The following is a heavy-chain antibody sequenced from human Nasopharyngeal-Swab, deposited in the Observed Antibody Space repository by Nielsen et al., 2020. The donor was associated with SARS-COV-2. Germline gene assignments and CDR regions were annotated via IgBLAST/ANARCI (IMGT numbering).Heavy chain of an antibody. CDR3: AASAAKVLDV. D-gene: IGHD2-2*01. J-gene: IGHJ6*04. V-gene: IGHV3-30*03. CDR2: ISYDGINK. CDR1: GFIFSNYG. Sequence: GGSLRLSCAASGFIFSNYGMHWVRQAPGKGLEWVAVISYDGINKYDADSVKGRFTISRDNSKDTLYLQMNSLRPEDTAVYYCAASAAKVLDVWGKGTTVTVSS.